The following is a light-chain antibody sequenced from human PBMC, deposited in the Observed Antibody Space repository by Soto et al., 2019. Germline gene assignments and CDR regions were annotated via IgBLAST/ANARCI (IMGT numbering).Light chain of an antibody. V-gene: IGKV3-11*01. J-gene: IGKJ3*01. CDR2: SAS. Sequence: EIVMTQSPATLSVSPGGRATLSCRASQSISDTLAWYQQKPGQAPRLLIYSASRGATGFPARFSGSGSGTDFTLTISSLEPEDFAVYYCQQRSNIFGPGTKVDIK. CDR3: QQRSNI. CDR1: QSISDT.